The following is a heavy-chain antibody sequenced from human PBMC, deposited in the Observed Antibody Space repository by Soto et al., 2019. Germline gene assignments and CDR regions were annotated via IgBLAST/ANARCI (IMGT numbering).Heavy chain of an antibody. D-gene: IGHD6-13*01. J-gene: IGHJ4*02. CDR1: CGSISSGGYS. CDR3: ARGGSSWTFDY. Sequence: PSETLSLTCAVSCGSISSGGYSWSWIRQPPGKGLEWIGYIYHSGSTYYNPSLKSRVTISVDRSKNQFSLKLSSVTAADTAVYYCARGGSSWTFDYWGQGTLVTVSS. CDR2: IYHSGST. V-gene: IGHV4-30-2*01.